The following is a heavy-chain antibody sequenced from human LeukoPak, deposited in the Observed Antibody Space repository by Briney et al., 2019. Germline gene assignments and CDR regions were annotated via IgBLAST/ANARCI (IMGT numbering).Heavy chain of an antibody. V-gene: IGHV3-11*04. D-gene: IGHD1-26*01. Sequence: PGGSLRLSCAASGFTYSDYYMSWIRQAPGKGLEWVSYISSSGSTIYYADSVKGRFTISRDNAKNSLYLQMNSLRAEDTAVYYCARSSATNSVLDYYYMDVWGKGTTVTVSS. CDR2: ISSSGSTI. CDR1: GFTYSDYY. CDR3: ARSSATNSVLDYYYMDV. J-gene: IGHJ6*03.